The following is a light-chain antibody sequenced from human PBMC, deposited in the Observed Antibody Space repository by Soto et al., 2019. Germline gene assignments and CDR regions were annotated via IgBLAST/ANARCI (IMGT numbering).Light chain of an antibody. CDR2: DVS. CDR3: CSYAGSYTFEV. Sequence: QSALTQPRSVSGSPGQSVTISCTGSSSDVGAYNFVSWYQQHPGKVPKLMIHDVSKRPSGVPDRFSGSKSGNTASLTISGLQADDEADYYCCSYAGSYTFEVFGTGTKLTVL. CDR1: SSDVGAYNF. V-gene: IGLV2-11*01. J-gene: IGLJ1*01.